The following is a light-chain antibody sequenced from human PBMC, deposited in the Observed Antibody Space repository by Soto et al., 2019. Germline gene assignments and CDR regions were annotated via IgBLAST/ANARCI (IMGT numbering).Light chain of an antibody. CDR1: SSDVGGYNF. J-gene: IGLJ1*01. V-gene: IGLV2-14*01. CDR2: EVS. CDR3: SSFTTSSTSV. Sequence: QSALTQHASVSGSPGQSITISCTGTSSDVGGYNFVSWYQQHPGKAPKLMIFEVSNRPSGVSNRFSGSKSGNTASLTISGLQAEDEADYYCSSFTTSSTSVFGIGTKLTVL.